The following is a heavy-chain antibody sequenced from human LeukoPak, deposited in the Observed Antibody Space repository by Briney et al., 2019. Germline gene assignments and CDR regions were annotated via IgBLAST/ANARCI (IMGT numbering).Heavy chain of an antibody. Sequence: ASVKVSCKASGYTFTIYDINWVRQASAQGLEWMVWMNSDSGNTGYAQKLQGRVTMTRNTHISTAHMELSSLRSEHTAVYYCARAEGWYFDYWGQGTLVTVSS. J-gene: IGHJ4*02. CDR2: MNSDSGNT. CDR3: ARAEGWYFDY. D-gene: IGHD6-19*01. CDR1: GYTFTIYD. V-gene: IGHV1-8*01.